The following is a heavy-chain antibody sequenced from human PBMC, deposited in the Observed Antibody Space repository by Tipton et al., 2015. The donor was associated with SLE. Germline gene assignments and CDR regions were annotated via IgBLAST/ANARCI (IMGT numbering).Heavy chain of an antibody. J-gene: IGHJ4*02. D-gene: IGHD3-3*01. V-gene: IGHV4-39*07. Sequence: TLSLTCTVSGGSIRTSSNFWAWIRQPPGKRPEWIGNVYHSGSTYYNPSLKRRVTMSVDTSKNQFSLRLNSVTAADTAVYYCARRCGMGLYRWGQGTLVTVSS. CDR3: ARRCGMGLYR. CDR2: VYHSGST. CDR1: GGSIRTSSNF.